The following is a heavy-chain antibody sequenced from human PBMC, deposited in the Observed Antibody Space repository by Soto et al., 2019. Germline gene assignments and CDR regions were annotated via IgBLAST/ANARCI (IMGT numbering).Heavy chain of an antibody. Sequence: ASVKVSCKASGYTFTSYYMHWVRQAPGQGLEWMGIINPSGGSTSYAQKFQGRVTMTRVTSTSTVYMELSSLRSDDTAVYYCARAGVQYYYDSSGYFPYYYYGMDVWGQGTTVTVSS. CDR1: GYTFTSYY. D-gene: IGHD3-22*01. CDR3: ARAGVQYYYDSSGYFPYYYYGMDV. CDR2: INPSGGST. V-gene: IGHV1-46*01. J-gene: IGHJ6*02.